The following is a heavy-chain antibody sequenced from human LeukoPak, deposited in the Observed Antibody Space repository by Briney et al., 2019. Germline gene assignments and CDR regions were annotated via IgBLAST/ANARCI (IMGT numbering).Heavy chain of an antibody. J-gene: IGHJ6*03. CDR2: IYTSGST. V-gene: IGHV4-4*07. CDR1: GGSISIYY. Sequence: SETLSLTCTVSGGSISIYYWSWIRQPAGKGLEWIGRIYTSGSTNYNPSLKSRVTISVDTSKNQFSLKLSSVTAADTAVYYCARDTSYRDYYYHMDVWGKGTTVTVSS. D-gene: IGHD2-2*01. CDR3: ARDTSYRDYYYHMDV.